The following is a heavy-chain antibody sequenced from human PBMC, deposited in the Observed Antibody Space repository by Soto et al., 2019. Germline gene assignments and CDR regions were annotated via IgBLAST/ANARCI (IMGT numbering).Heavy chain of an antibody. J-gene: IGHJ4*02. CDR1: VVSISSGNW. Sequence: LTLTCALSVVSISSGNWWTWVRQTPQRGLEYIGEIFHDGTANYYPSFERRVAISVDTSKNQFSLKLTSVTAADTAIYFCARLVYDTRLNYMYFDFWGQGALVTVSS. CDR2: IFHDGTA. D-gene: IGHD2-8*01. CDR3: ARLVYDTRLNYMYFDF. V-gene: IGHV4-4*01.